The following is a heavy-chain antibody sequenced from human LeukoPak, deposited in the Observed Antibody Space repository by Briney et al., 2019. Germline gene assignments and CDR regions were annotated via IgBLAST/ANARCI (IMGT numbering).Heavy chain of an antibody. V-gene: IGHV3-23*01. CDR2: VSGSGSST. D-gene: IGHD5-18*01. Sequence: GGSLRLSCAASGFIFSSHAMSWVRLAPGRGLEWVSVVSGSGSSTSYADPVRGRFTISRDNSRGTLSLQMKSLRVEDTAVYYCARDSRYTYGYYFDSWGQATLVTVSS. J-gene: IGHJ4*02. CDR3: ARDSRYTYGYYFDS. CDR1: GFIFSSHA.